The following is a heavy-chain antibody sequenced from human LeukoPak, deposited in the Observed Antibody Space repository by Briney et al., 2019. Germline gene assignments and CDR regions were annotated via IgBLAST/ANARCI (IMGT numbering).Heavy chain of an antibody. J-gene: IGHJ5*02. V-gene: IGHV3-23*01. D-gene: IGHD6-19*01. Sequence: GGSLGLSCVDSGITFDDYGLSWVRQAPGKGLEWVSSISDSGGSTYYADSVKGRFTISRDNSKNTLYLQMTNLRAADTAVYYCAKDLSRAVAADWFDPWDQGSLVTVSS. CDR2: ISDSGGST. CDR1: GITFDDYG. CDR3: AKDLSRAVAADWFDP.